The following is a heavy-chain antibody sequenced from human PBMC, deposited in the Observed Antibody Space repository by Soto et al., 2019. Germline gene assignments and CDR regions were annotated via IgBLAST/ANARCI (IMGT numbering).Heavy chain of an antibody. CDR3: ARRAGSSWFPFDY. Sequence: QVQLQESGPGLVKPSQTLSLTCTVSGGSISSGDYYWSWIRQPPGRGLEWIGYIYYSGSTYYNPSLKSRVTILVDTSKNQFSLKLSSVTAADTAVYYCARRAGSSWFPFDYWGQGTLVTVSS. D-gene: IGHD6-13*01. CDR1: GGSISSGDYY. V-gene: IGHV4-30-4*01. CDR2: IYYSGST. J-gene: IGHJ4*02.